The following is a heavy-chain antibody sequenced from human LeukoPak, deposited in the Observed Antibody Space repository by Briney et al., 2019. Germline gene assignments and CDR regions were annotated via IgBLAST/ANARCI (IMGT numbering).Heavy chain of an antibody. CDR1: GGTFSSYA. D-gene: IGHD1-26*01. CDR3: AREEVGATSSPLY. Sequence: PWASVKVSCKASGGTFSSYAISWVRQAPGQGLEWMGRIIPILGIANYAQKFQGRVTITADKSTSTAYMELSSLRSEDTAVYYCAREEVGATSSPLYWGQGTLVTVTS. CDR2: IIPILGIA. J-gene: IGHJ4*02. V-gene: IGHV1-69*04.